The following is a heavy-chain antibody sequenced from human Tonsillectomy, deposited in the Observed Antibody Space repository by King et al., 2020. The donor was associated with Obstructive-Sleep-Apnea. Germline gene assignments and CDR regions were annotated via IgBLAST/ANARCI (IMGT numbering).Heavy chain of an antibody. CDR1: GYTFTTST. D-gene: IGHD1-26*01. CDR2: INADNGNT. CDR3: AREGRFGQWEPFDY. J-gene: IGHJ4*02. V-gene: IGHV1-3*01. Sequence: QLVQSGAEVKKPGASVKVSCTASGYTFTTSTIHWVRQAPGQRLEWMGCINADNGNTKYSQNLRGRVSITWDTSASTAYMELSSLTSADTAVYYCAREGRFGQWEPFDYWGQGTLVTVSS.